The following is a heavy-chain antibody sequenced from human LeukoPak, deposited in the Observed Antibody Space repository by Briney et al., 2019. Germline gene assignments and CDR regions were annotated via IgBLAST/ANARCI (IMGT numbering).Heavy chain of an antibody. CDR3: AKDFEQKLEGDV. CDR2: IYSGGST. Sequence: GGSLRLSCAASGFTVSSNYMSWVRQAPGKGLEWVSVIYSGGSTYYADSVKGRFTISRDNSKNTLYLQMNSLRAEDTAVYYCAKDFEQKLEGDVWAKGTPVTVSS. CDR1: GFTVSSNY. V-gene: IGHV3-53*01. J-gene: IGHJ6*04. D-gene: IGHD6-13*01.